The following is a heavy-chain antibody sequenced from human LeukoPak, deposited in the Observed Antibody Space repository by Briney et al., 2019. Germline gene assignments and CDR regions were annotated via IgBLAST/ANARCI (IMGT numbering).Heavy chain of an antibody. CDR3: AREYRGYRYIDY. Sequence: SETLSLTCAVYGGSFSGYYWSWIRQPPGKGLERIREINHSGSTNYNPSLKSQVTISVDTSKNQYSLKLSSVTAADTAVYYSAREYRGYRYIDYSGPGTLVTVSS. CDR1: GGSFSGYY. CDR2: INHSGST. V-gene: IGHV4-34*01. D-gene: IGHD5-18*01. J-gene: IGHJ4*02.